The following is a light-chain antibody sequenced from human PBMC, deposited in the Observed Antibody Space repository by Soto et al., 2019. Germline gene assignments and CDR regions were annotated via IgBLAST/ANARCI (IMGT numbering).Light chain of an antibody. J-gene: IGKJ1*01. CDR2: AAS. CDR3: QQLNSYPRT. Sequence: DIQLTQSPPSLSATVGDRVTITCRASQTIDSYLNWFQQKPGMAPKLLIYAASKLQSGVPSRFRGSGSGTEFTLTISSLQPEDFATYYCQQLNSYPRTFGQGTKVDIK. V-gene: IGKV1-9*01. CDR1: QTIDSY.